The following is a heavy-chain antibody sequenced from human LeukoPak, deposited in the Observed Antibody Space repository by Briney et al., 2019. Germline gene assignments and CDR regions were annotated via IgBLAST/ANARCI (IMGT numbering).Heavy chain of an antibody. V-gene: IGHV4-59*12. Sequence: SETLSLTCTVSGGSISSYYWSWIRQPPGKGLEWIGYIYYSGSTNYNPSLKSRVTISVDRSKNQFSLKLSSVTAADTAVYYCARASPAATLYYFDYWGQGTLVTVSS. CDR2: IYYSGST. CDR3: ARASPAATLYYFDY. J-gene: IGHJ4*02. D-gene: IGHD2-2*01. CDR1: GGSISSYY.